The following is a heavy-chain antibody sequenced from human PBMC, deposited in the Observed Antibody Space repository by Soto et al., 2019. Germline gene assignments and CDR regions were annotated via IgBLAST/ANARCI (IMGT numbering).Heavy chain of an antibody. V-gene: IGHV3-48*02. Sequence: PGGSLRLSCASSGFTFSSFSMNWVRQAPGKGPEWISYISSSSSTIYYADSVKGRFTISRDNAKNSLYLQMISLRDEDTAVYYCASGRRASDYWGQGILVTVSS. CDR3: ASGRRASDY. J-gene: IGHJ4*02. CDR1: GFTFSSFS. CDR2: ISSSSSTI.